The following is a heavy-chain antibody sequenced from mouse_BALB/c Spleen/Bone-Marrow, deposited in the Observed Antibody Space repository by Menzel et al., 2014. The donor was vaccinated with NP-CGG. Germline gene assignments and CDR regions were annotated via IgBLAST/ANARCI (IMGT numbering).Heavy chain of an antibody. V-gene: IGHV1-69*02. J-gene: IGHJ1*01. CDR2: IDPSDSET. Sequence: LVESGAELVKPGAPVKLSCKASGYTFTSYWMNWVKQRPGRGLEWIGRIDPSDSETRYNQKFKDKATLTVDKSSSTAYIQLSSLTSEDSAVYYCARSHGYYPYWYFDVWGAGTTVTVSS. D-gene: IGHD2-3*01. CDR3: ARSHGYYPYWYFDV. CDR1: GYTFTSYW.